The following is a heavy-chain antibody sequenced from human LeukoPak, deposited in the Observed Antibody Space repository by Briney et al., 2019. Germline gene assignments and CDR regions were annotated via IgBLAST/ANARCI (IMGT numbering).Heavy chain of an antibody. CDR1: GFTFRSYW. D-gene: IGHD2-21*02. V-gene: IGHV3-7*01. Sequence: SGGSLRLSCAASGFTFRSYWMSWVRQAPGKGLEWVATINQGGGAKYYVDSVKGRFTISRDDARNSLYLQLNSLRAEDTAVYYCASAGTSYGDQLFDYWGQGILVTVSS. CDR3: ASAGTSYGDQLFDY. J-gene: IGHJ4*02. CDR2: INQGGGAK.